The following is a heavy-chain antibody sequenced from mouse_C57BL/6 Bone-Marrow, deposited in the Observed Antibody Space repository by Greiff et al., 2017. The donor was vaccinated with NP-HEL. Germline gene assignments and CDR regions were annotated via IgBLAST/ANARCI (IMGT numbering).Heavy chain of an antibody. CDR3: ARDCFDY. V-gene: IGHV1-18*01. CDR1: GYTFTDYN. Sequence: EVKLVESGPELVKPGASVKIPCKASGYTFTDYNMDWVKQSHGKSLEWIGDINPNNGGTIYNQKFKGKATLTVDKSSSTAYMELRSLTSEDTAVYYCARDCFDYWGQGTTLTVSS. J-gene: IGHJ2*01. CDR2: INPNNGGT.